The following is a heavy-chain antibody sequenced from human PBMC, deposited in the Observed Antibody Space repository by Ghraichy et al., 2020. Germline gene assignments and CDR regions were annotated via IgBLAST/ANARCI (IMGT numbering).Heavy chain of an antibody. CDR1: GFTFDDYG. J-gene: IGHJ3*02. D-gene: IGHD3-22*01. CDR2: INWNGGST. Sequence: GGSLRLSCAASGFTFDDYGMSWVRQAPGKGLEWVSGINWNGGSTGYADSVKGRFTISRDNAKNSLYLQMNSLRAEDTALYHCARGSGNYYDTKSGAFDIWGQGTMVTVSS. CDR3: ARGSGNYYDTKSGAFDI. V-gene: IGHV3-20*01.